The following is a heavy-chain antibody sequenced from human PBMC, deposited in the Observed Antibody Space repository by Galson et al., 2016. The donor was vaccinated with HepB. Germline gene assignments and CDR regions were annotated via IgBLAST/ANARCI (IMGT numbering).Heavy chain of an antibody. J-gene: IGHJ4*02. CDR1: GFTFSSLA. D-gene: IGHD4-17*01. V-gene: IGHV3-23*01. CDR3: AKDGLPGSRYGDGEFDY. Sequence: SLRLSCAAFGFTFSSLAMSWVRQAPGKGLEWVSVINANGGLKYYADSVQGRFTISRDNSNNMVYLQMNSLRAEDTALYYCAKDGLPGSRYGDGEFDYWGQGTLVTVSS. CDR2: INANGGLK.